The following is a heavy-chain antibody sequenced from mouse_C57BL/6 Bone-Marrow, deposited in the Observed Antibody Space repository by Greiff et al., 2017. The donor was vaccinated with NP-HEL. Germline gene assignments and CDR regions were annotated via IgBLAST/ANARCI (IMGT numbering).Heavy chain of an antibody. V-gene: IGHV10-1*01. CDR3: VRHKSYYYAMDY. J-gene: IGHJ4*01. CDR2: IRSKSNNYAT. CDR1: GFSFNTYA. Sequence: GGGLVQPKGSLKLSCAASGFSFNTYAMNWVRQAPGKGLEWVARIRSKSNNYATYYDDSVKDRFTISRDDSESMLYLQMNNLKTEDTAMYYCVRHKSYYYAMDYWGQGTSVTVSS.